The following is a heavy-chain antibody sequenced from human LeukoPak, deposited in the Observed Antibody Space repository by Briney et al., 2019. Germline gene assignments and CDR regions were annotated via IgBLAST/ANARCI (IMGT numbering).Heavy chain of an antibody. CDR1: GGTFSSYA. CDR3: ATATYSSSWYYY. J-gene: IGHJ4*02. CDR2: IIPIFGTA. V-gene: IGHV1-69*13. Sequence: SVKVSCKASGGTFSSYAISWVRQAPGQGLEWMGGIIPIFGTANYAQKFQGRVTITADESTSTAYMGLSSLRSEDTAVYYCATATYSSSWYYYWGQGTLVTVSS. D-gene: IGHD6-13*01.